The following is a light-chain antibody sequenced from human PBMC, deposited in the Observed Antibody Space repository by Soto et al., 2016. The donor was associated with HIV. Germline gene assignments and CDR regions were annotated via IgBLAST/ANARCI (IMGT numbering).Light chain of an antibody. Sequence: SYELTQPPSLSVAPGKTARITCGGNAVGSKIVHWYQQKPGQAPVLVVYDNSDRPSGIPERFSGSKTGNTASLSISRVEAGDEADYYCQLWDSTSDHYVFGTGTTVTVL. CDR3: QLWDSTSDHYV. CDR1: AVGSKI. CDR2: DNS. V-gene: IGLV3-21*03. J-gene: IGLJ1*01.